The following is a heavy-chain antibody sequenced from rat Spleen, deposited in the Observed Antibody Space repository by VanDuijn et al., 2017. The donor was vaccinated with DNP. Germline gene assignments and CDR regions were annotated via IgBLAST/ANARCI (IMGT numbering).Heavy chain of an antibody. CDR3: TKDAVDY. CDR1: GFTFSDYS. J-gene: IGHJ2*01. CDR2: ISPDGHIT. V-gene: IGHV5-20*01. Sequence: EVQLVESGGGLVQPGRSMKLSCAVSGFTFSDYSMAWVLQAPTKGLEWVASISPDGHITYYQDSVKGRFTISRDNGKSTLYLQMESLRSEDTATYYCTKDAVDYWGQGVMVTVSS.